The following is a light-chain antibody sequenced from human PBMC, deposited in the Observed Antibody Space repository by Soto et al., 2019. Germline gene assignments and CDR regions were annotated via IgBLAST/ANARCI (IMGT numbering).Light chain of an antibody. Sequence: EIVMTHSPATLSVSPCEGAALSWRACQSIVIDLAWYQQKPRQAPRLLMYSVSTRPTGIAARFSGSGSGTEFTLTIYSLQSEDFALYYCQQYHNLWTFGQGTKVDIK. CDR3: QQYHNLWT. J-gene: IGKJ1*01. CDR1: QSIVID. V-gene: IGKV3-15*01. CDR2: SVS.